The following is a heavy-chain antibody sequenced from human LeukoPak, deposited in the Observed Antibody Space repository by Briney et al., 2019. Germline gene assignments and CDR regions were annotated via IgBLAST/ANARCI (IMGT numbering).Heavy chain of an antibody. V-gene: IGHV3-33*08. Sequence: PGGSLRLSCEVSGLSFSDSGMHWVRDAPGKGLEWVAVLWSDESITYYADPVKGRFTISRDNSKKTVWLQMDSLTVEDTARYYCATEGPDGTYSYFHHWGQGTLGIVSS. CDR3: ATEGPDGTYSYFHH. D-gene: IGHD1-26*01. CDR2: LWSDESIT. CDR1: GLSFSDSG. J-gene: IGHJ4*02.